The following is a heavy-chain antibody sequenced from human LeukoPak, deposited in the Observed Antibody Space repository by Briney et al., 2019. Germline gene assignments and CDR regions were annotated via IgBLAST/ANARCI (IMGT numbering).Heavy chain of an antibody. J-gene: IGHJ5*02. V-gene: IGHV1-24*01. CDR3: ALMVRGVITNWFDP. CDR1: GYTLTELS. CDR2: FDPEDGET. Sequence: ASVKVSCKVCGYTLTELSMHWVRQAPGKGLGWMGGFDPEDGETIYAQQFQGRVTMTEDTSTDPAYMELSSLRSEDTAVYYCALMVRGVITNWFDPWGQGTLVTVSS. D-gene: IGHD3-10*01.